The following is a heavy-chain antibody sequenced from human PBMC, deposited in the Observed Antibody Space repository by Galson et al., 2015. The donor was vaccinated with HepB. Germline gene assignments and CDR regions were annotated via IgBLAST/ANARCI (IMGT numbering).Heavy chain of an antibody. CDR1: GFTVSSNY. CDR3: ARRSGYSYGPLEEGIYGMDV. CDR2: IYSGGST. V-gene: IGHV3-66*01. Sequence: SLRLSCAASGFTVSSNYMSWVRQAPGKGLEWVSVIYSGGSTYYADSVKGRFTISRDNSKNTLYLQMNSLRAEDTAVYYCARRSGYSYGPLEEGIYGMDVWGQGTTVTVSS. D-gene: IGHD5-18*01. J-gene: IGHJ6*02.